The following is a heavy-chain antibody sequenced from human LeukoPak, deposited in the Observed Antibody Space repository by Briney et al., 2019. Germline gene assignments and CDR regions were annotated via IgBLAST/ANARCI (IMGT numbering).Heavy chain of an antibody. CDR2: IYYSGIT. Sequence: PSETLSLTCTVSGGSISSYYWSWIRQPPGKGLEWIGYIYYSGITNYNPSLKSRVTISVDTSKNQFSLKLSSVTAADTAVYYCARGVYIAAAQYGYWDQGTLVTVSS. CDR3: ARGVYIAAAQYGY. J-gene: IGHJ4*02. CDR1: GGSISSYY. V-gene: IGHV4-59*01. D-gene: IGHD6-13*01.